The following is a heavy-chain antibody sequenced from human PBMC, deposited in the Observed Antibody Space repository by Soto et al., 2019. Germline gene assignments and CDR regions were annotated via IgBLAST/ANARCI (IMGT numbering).Heavy chain of an antibody. CDR1: GFTFSSYG. Sequence: GGSLRLSCAASGFTFSSYGMHWVRQAPGKGLEWVAVISYDGSNKYYADSVKGRFTISRDNSKNTLYLQMNSLRAEDTAVYYCAKEVTTGRLDYWGQGTLVTVSS. J-gene: IGHJ4*02. V-gene: IGHV3-30*18. CDR2: ISYDGSNK. CDR3: AKEVTTGRLDY. D-gene: IGHD2-21*02.